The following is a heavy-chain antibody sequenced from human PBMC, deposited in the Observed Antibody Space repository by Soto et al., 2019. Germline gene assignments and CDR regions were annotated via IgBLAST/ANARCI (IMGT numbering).Heavy chain of an antibody. J-gene: IGHJ4*02. CDR3: ARQGQDTAMVDPQFDY. CDR2: IIPIFGTA. V-gene: IGHV1-69*06. D-gene: IGHD5-18*01. CDR1: GGTFSSYA. Sequence: QVQLVQSGAEVKKPGSSVKVSCKASGGTFSSYAISWVRQAPGQGLEWMGGIIPIFGTANYAQKFQGRVTITADKSTSTAYMELSSLRSEDTAVYYCARQGQDTAMVDPQFDYWGQGTLVTVSS.